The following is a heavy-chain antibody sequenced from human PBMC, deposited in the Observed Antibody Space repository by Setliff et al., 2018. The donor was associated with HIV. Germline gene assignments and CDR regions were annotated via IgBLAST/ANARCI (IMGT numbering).Heavy chain of an antibody. CDR3: AKGRLPTDYSFFYMDV. CDR2: IIPMLGTA. D-gene: IGHD3-10*01. J-gene: IGHJ6*03. V-gene: IGHV1-69*10. CDR1: GGRFRTYA. Sequence: RASVKVSCKASGGRFRTYAISWVRQAPGQGLEWMGGIIPMLGTANYARDFQGKVTITADKSTSTAYMELTSLKFEDTAVYYCAKGRLPTDYSFFYMDVWGKGTTVTVSS.